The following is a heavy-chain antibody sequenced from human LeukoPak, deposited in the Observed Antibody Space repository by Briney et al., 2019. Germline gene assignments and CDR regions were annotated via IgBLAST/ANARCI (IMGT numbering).Heavy chain of an antibody. Sequence: SETLSLTCTVSGGSISTFYWTWIRQPAGKGLEWIGRFYTSGSTNYNPSLKSRVTMSVDTSKNQFSLKLSSVTAADTAVYYCARGRDWNVGYWGQGTLVTVSS. CDR2: FYTSGST. D-gene: IGHD1-1*01. CDR3: ARGRDWNVGY. V-gene: IGHV4-4*07. J-gene: IGHJ4*02. CDR1: GGSISTFY.